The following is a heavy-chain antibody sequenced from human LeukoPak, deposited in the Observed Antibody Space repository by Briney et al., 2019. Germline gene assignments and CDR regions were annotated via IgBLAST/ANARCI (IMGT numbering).Heavy chain of an antibody. CDR2: ISSSGSTI. V-gene: IGHV3-48*03. J-gene: IGHJ4*02. Sequence: GGSLRLSCAASGFTFSSYEMNWVRQAPGKGLEWVSYISSSGSTIYYADSVKGRFTISRDNAKNSLYLQMNSLRAEDTALYYCAKDLVGAEPRWGRGTLVTVSS. D-gene: IGHD1-26*01. CDR1: GFTFSSYE. CDR3: AKDLVGAEPR.